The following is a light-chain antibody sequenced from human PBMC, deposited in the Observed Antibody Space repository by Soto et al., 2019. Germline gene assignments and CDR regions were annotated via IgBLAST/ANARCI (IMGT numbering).Light chain of an antibody. CDR3: QQYGSSLFT. V-gene: IGKV3-20*01. Sequence: DIVLTQSPGTLSLSPGERATLSCRASQSVSSTYLAWYQQKPGQAPRLLIYGASSRATGIPDRFSGSGSGTDFTLPISRLEPEDFAVYYCQQYGSSLFTFGPGTKVDIK. CDR2: GAS. CDR1: QSVSSTY. J-gene: IGKJ3*01.